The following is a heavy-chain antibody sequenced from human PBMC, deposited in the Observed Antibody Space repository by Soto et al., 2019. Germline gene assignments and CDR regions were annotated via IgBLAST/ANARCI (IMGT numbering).Heavy chain of an antibody. Sequence: QVQLVQSGTEVKRPGSSVKVSCKASGATFNFYSINWVRQAPGLGLEWMGRVNPILSMSNYAQRFQGRVTMTADKSTSTAYMELSGLRSDDTAIYYCATSYGSGYRAFDYWGQGALVTVSS. V-gene: IGHV1-69*04. CDR2: VNPILSMS. J-gene: IGHJ4*02. CDR3: ATSYGSGYRAFDY. D-gene: IGHD3-10*01. CDR1: GATFNFYS.